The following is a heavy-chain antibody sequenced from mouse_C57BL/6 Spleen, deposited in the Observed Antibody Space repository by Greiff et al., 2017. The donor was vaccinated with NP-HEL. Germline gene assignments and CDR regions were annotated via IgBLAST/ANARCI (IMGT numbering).Heavy chain of an antibody. CDR3: AKSDGSSYGFAY. Sequence: VKVVESGPGLVQPSQSLSITCTVSGFSLTSSGVHWVRQSPGKGLEWLGVIWRGGSTDYNAAFMSRLSITKDNSKSQVFFKMNSLQADDTAIYYCAKSDGSSYGFAYWGQGTLVTVSA. CDR1: GFSLTSSG. J-gene: IGHJ3*01. D-gene: IGHD1-1*01. CDR2: IWRGGST. V-gene: IGHV2-5*01.